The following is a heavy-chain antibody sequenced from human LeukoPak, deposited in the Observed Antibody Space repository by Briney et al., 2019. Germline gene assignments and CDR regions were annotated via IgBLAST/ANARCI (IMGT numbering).Heavy chain of an antibody. J-gene: IGHJ4*02. CDR3: ARESYSSSYLFDY. D-gene: IGHD6-6*01. CDR2: IYTSGST. Sequence: GSLRLSCTVSGVSISNYYWSWIRQPAGKGLEWIGRIYTSGSTNYNPSLKSRVTMSVDTSKNQFSLKLSSVTAADTAVYYCARESYSSSYLFDYWGQGTLVTVSS. V-gene: IGHV4-4*07. CDR1: GVSISNYY.